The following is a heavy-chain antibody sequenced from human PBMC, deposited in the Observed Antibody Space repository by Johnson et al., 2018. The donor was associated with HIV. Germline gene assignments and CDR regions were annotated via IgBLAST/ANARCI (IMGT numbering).Heavy chain of an antibody. CDR1: GFTFSSYG. CDR3: AKLAIDYSGAWYGLTFDI. Sequence: QVQLVESGGGVVQPGGSLRLSCAASGFTFSSYGMHWVRQAPGKGLEWVAFLRYDGRNKYYSDSVKGRFTITRDNSKNTLYLQMNSLRAEDSAVYYGAKLAIDYSGAWYGLTFDIWGQGTMVTVSS. V-gene: IGHV3-30*02. D-gene: IGHD6-19*01. J-gene: IGHJ3*02. CDR2: LRYDGRNK.